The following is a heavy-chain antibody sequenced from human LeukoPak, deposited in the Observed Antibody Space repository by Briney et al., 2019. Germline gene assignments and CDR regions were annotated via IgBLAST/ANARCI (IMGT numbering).Heavy chain of an antibody. V-gene: IGHV3-30*18. Sequence: GRSLRLSCAVSGFTFSSYGMHWVRQAPGKGLEWVAVISYDGSNKYYADSVKGRFTISRDNSKNTLYLQMNSLRAEDTAVYYCAKDRPPARELLDYWGQGTLVTVSS. CDR3: AKDRPPARELLDY. D-gene: IGHD1-26*01. CDR2: ISYDGSNK. CDR1: GFTFSSYG. J-gene: IGHJ4*02.